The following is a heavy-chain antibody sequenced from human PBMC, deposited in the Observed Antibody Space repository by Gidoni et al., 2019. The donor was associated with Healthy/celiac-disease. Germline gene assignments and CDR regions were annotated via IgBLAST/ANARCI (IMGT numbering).Heavy chain of an antibody. CDR1: GFTFSSYS. J-gene: IGHJ5*02. CDR3: ARDRSFSWGYDP. CDR2: IISSSSNI. Sequence: EVQLVESGGGLVQPGGSLRLSCAASGFTFSSYSMNWVRQDPGKGLEWVSYIISSSSNIYDADSVKGRFTISRDNAKNSLYLQRNSLRAEDTAVYYCARDRSFSWGYDPWGQGTLVTVSS. V-gene: IGHV3-48*01.